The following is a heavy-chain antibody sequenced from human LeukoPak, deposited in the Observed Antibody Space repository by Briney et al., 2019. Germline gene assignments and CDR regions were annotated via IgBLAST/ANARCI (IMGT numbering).Heavy chain of an antibody. CDR1: GFTFSSYS. Sequence: SGGSLRLSCAASGFTFSSYSMNWVRQAPGKGLEWVSSIGSSSSYIYYADSVKGRFTISRDNAKNSLYLQMNSLRAEDTAVYYCARDPTWDSPFDYWGQGTLVTVSS. CDR2: IGSSSSYI. J-gene: IGHJ4*02. V-gene: IGHV3-21*01. D-gene: IGHD1-26*01. CDR3: ARDPTWDSPFDY.